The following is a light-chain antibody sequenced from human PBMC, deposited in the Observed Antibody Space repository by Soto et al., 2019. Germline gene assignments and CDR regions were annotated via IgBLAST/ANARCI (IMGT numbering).Light chain of an antibody. Sequence: QSVLTQPPSVYGAPGQRVTISCTGSSSNIGAGYDVPWYQQLPGTAPKLLIYGNSNRPSGVSNRFSGSKSGTTASLTISGLQAEDEADYYCNSYTGGSTLFVFGTG. CDR3: NSYTGGSTLFV. J-gene: IGLJ1*01. CDR1: SSNIGAGYD. V-gene: IGLV1-40*01. CDR2: GNS.